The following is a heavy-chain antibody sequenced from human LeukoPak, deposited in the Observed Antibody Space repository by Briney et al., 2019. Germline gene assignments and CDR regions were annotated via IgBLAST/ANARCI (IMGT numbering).Heavy chain of an antibody. D-gene: IGHD4-23*01. CDR3: ARMVSRTTVVTPSNLDY. CDR2: INPNSGGT. CDR1: GYTFTGYY. Sequence: ASVKVSCKASGYTFTGYYMHWVRQAPGQGLEWMGWINPNSGGTNYAQKFQGRVTMTRDTSISTAYMELSRLRSDDTAVYYCARMVSRTTVVTPSNLDYWGQGTLVTVSS. J-gene: IGHJ4*02. V-gene: IGHV1-2*02.